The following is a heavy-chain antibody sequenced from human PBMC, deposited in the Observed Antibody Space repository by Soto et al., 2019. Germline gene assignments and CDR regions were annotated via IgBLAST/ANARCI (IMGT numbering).Heavy chain of an antibody. CDR3: ARSLPGGTIFYMDI. D-gene: IGHD1-26*01. CDR1: GGSITGGFSY. J-gene: IGHJ6*03. Sequence: QLQLRESGPGLVQPAQTLSLTCTVAGGSITGGFSYWTWVRQHPGKGLEWVGHIYYSGTAYYNPSLKSRVDISVDPSQNRFSLKLSSVTAADTAMYFCARSLPGGTIFYMDIWGEGTTAPVSS. V-gene: IGHV4-31*03. CDR2: IYYSGTA.